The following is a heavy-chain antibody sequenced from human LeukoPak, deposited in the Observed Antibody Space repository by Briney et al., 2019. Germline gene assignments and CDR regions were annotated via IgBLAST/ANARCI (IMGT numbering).Heavy chain of an antibody. CDR1: GFTFDDYA. V-gene: IGHV3-9*01. D-gene: IGHD4-17*01. CDR2: ISWNSGSI. J-gene: IGHJ1*01. Sequence: PGRSLRLSCAASGFTFDDYAMHWVRQAPGKGLEWVSGISWNSGSIGYADSVKGRFTISRDNAKNPLYLQMNSLRAEDTALYYCAKGGINYGDYVAESFQPWGQGTLVTVSP. CDR3: AKGGINYGDYVAESFQP.